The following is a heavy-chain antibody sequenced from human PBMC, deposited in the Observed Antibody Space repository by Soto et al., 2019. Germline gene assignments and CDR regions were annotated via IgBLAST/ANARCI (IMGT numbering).Heavy chain of an antibody. CDR1: GASINSGSYY. D-gene: IGHD3-10*01. J-gene: IGHJ4*02. CDR3: ATQRNYFGEATYYKNFDY. CDR2: IYYSGST. V-gene: IGHV4-39*01. Sequence: NPSETLSLTCTVSGASINSGSYYWGWIRQPPGQGLEWIASIYYSGSTFYNPSLQGRVTIFVDASKKQFSLRLSSVTAADTAVYYCATQRNYFGEATYYKNFDYWGQGTLVTVSS.